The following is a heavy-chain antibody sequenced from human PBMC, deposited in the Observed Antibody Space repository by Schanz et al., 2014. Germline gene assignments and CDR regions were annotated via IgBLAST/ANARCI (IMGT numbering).Heavy chain of an antibody. Sequence: EVQLLESGGGLVQPGGSLRLSCTASGFTFSSYSMNWVRQAPGKGLEWVSRIKSDGSSTSYADSVKGRLTISRDDAKKSMYLQMNNLRAEDTAVYYCAKDISDTSGKDDYWGQGTLVTVSS. J-gene: IGHJ4*02. CDR2: IKSDGSST. CDR1: GFTFSSYS. CDR3: AKDISDTSGKDDY. V-gene: IGHV3-74*01. D-gene: IGHD3-22*01.